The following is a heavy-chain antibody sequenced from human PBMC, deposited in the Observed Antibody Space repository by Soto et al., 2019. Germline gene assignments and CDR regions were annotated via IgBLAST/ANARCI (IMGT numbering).Heavy chain of an antibody. CDR2: IFWDDDK. Sequence: QITLKESGPTLVKPTQTLTLTCTFSGFSLTTSGVGVGWIRQPPGKALEWLALIFWDDDKRYSPSLKSRLTITKDTSQNLVVLTMTTIDRVDTATYYCTSSSGYRIFDCWGQGTLVTVSS. J-gene: IGHJ4*02. CDR3: TSSSGYRIFDC. CDR1: GFSLTTSGVG. V-gene: IGHV2-5*02. D-gene: IGHD3-22*01.